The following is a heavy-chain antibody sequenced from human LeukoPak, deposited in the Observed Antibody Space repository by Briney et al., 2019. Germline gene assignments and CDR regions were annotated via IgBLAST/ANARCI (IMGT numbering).Heavy chain of an antibody. CDR1: GFTFDSYS. V-gene: IGHV3-48*01. Sequence: PGGSLRLSCEASGFTFDSYSMNWVRQAPGKGLEWISCISGSSTTTYYADSVKDRFIISRDNVKNSLYLQMNSLRAEDTAGYYCASGRGRASDYYYGMDVWGQGTTVTVSS. CDR3: ASGRGRASDYYYGMDV. CDR2: ISGSSTTT. D-gene: IGHD3-10*01. J-gene: IGHJ6*02.